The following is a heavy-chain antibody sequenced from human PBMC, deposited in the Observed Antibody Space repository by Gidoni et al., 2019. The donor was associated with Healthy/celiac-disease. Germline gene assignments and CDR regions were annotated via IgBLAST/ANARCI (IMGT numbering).Heavy chain of an antibody. CDR2: ISGSGGST. J-gene: IGHJ4*02. V-gene: IGHV3-23*01. Sequence: EVQLLESGGGLVQPGGSLRLSCAASGFTFSIYAMSWVRQAPGKGLEWVSAISGSGGSTYYADSVKGRFTITRDNSKNTLYLQMNSLRAEDTAVYYCAKGFVGGTQQLVGYWGQGTLVTVSS. CDR3: AKGFVGGTQQLVGY. D-gene: IGHD6-13*01. CDR1: GFTFSIYA.